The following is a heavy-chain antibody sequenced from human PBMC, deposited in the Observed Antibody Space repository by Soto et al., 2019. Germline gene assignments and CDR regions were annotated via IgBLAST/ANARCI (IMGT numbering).Heavy chain of an antibody. CDR1: GYTFTSYG. J-gene: IGHJ6*02. CDR2: ISAYNGNT. D-gene: IGHD3-10*01. V-gene: IGHV1-18*01. Sequence: GASVKVSCKASGYTFTSYGISWVRQAPGQGLEWMGWISAYNGNTNYAQKLQGRVTMTTDTSTSTAYMELRSLRSDDTAVYYCARDSITMVRGVTDDSYYYGMDVWGQGTTVTVS. CDR3: ARDSITMVRGVTDDSYYYGMDV.